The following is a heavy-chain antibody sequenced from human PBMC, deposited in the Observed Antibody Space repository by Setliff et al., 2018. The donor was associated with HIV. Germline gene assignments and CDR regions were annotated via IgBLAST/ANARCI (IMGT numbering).Heavy chain of an antibody. J-gene: IGHJ6*03. D-gene: IGHD3-3*01. CDR1: GYSINSGYY. Sequence: SETLSLTCAVSGYSINSGYYWGWIRQPPGKGLEWIGFIYYSGSSNYNPSLKSRVSISVDTSKKQVSLKLNSVTAADTAVYYCARGLTIFGVATPGIYSFMDVWGKGTTVTVSS. CDR2: IYYSGSS. V-gene: IGHV4-38-2*01. CDR3: ARGLTIFGVATPGIYSFMDV.